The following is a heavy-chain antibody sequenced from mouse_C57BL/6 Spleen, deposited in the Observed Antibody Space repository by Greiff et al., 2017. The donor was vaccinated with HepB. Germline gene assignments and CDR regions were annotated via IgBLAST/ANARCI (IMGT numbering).Heavy chain of an antibody. Sequence: VQLQQSGPELVKPGASVKISCKASGYSFTGYYMNWVKQSPEKSLEWIGEINPSTGGTTYNQKFKAKATLTVDKSSSTAYMQLKSLTSEDSAVYYCARRRTSQYYYAMDYWGQGTSVTVSS. J-gene: IGHJ4*01. CDR2: INPSTGGT. CDR1: GYSFTGYY. V-gene: IGHV1-42*01. CDR3: ARRRTSQYYYAMDY.